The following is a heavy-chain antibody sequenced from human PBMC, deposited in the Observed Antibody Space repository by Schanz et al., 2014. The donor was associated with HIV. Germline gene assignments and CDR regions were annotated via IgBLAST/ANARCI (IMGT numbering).Heavy chain of an antibody. V-gene: IGHV1-2*02. CDR2: INPNSGGT. J-gene: IGHJ4*02. CDR1: GYTFTNYD. Sequence: QVQLVQSGAEVKKPGASVKVSCKASGYTFTNYDINWVRQATGQGLEWMGWINPNSGGTNYAQKFQGRVTMTRDTSISTVYMELSSLRSEDTAVYYCARGRSSAWYDYWGPGTLVTVSS. CDR3: ARGRSSAWYDY. D-gene: IGHD6-13*01.